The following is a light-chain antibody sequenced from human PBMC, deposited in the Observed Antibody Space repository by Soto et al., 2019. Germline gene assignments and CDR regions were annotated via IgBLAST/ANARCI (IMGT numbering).Light chain of an antibody. CDR3: CSYAGSYVYV. CDR1: GSGLGHYNS. Sequence: QSALTQPRSVSGSPGQSVTISCTGTGSGLGHYNSVSWYQYHPGKAPKLIIFDVSERPAGVPDRFSGSKSANTASLTISGLQVEDEADYYCCSYAGSYVYVFGTGTMLTVL. CDR2: DVS. J-gene: IGLJ1*01. V-gene: IGLV2-11*01.